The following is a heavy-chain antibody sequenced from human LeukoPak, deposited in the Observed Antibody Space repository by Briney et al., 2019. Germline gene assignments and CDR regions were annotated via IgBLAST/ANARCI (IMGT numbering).Heavy chain of an antibody. CDR3: AKGGVVGTRYYFDS. Sequence: GGSLRLSCAASGFSFSYYWMSWVRQAPGKGLEWVANTKEDGSGSSYVDSVKGRFTISRDNAKNSLYLQMNGLRAEDTAVYYCAKGGVVGTRYYFDSWGQGTLVTVSS. J-gene: IGHJ4*02. V-gene: IGHV3-7*01. CDR1: GFSFSYYW. CDR2: TKEDGSGS. D-gene: IGHD2-15*01.